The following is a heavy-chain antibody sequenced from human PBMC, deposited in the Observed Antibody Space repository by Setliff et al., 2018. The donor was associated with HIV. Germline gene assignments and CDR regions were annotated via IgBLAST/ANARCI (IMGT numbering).Heavy chain of an antibody. J-gene: IGHJ1*01. CDR1: GDSISSGRYY. D-gene: IGHD3-10*01. CDR2: IFTSGTA. CDR3: ARDSPAHGGNPGRFQR. Sequence: PSETLSLPCTVSGDSISSGRYYRNWIRQPAGKGLDWIGHIFTSGTAFSSGTANYSPSLKSRVTISVDISKNQFPLKLTSVTAADTAMYFCARDSPAHGGNPGRFQRWGQGTLVTVSS. V-gene: IGHV4-61*09.